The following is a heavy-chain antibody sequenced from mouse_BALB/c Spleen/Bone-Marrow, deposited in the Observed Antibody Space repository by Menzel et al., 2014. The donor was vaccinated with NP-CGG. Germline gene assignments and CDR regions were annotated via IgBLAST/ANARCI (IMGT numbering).Heavy chain of an antibody. Sequence: VMLVESGPGLVAPSQSLSITCTVSGFSLTGYGVNWVRQPPGKGLEWLGMIWGDGSTDYNSALKSRMSISKDNSKSQVFLKMNSLQTDDTARYYCAREPHYYAMDYWGQGTSVTVSS. CDR3: AREPHYYAMDY. V-gene: IGHV2-6-7*01. CDR1: GFSLTGYG. CDR2: IWGDGST. J-gene: IGHJ4*01.